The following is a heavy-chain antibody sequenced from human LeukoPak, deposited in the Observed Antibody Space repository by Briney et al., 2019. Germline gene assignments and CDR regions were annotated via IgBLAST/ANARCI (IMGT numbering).Heavy chain of an antibody. D-gene: IGHD5-18*01. CDR3: AGVYGYFLGAFDI. J-gene: IGHJ3*02. V-gene: IGHV4-4*07. CDR2: IYSSGST. Sequence: SGTLALTCTVSGVSISSYYWSWVRQPAGKGLEWIGRIYSSGSTNYNPSLKSRVTMQVDTSKNQFSLKLSSVPAADTAVYDCAGVYGYFLGAFDIWGQGTMVTVST. CDR1: GVSISSYY.